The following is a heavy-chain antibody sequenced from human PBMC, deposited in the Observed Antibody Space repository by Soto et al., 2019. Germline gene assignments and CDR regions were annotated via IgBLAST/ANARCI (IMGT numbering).Heavy chain of an antibody. V-gene: IGHV1-2*02. CDR3: ARDDGSYLFDF. CDR1: GYTFTGSY. CDR2: INPDNGYT. Sequence: ASVKVSCKASGYTFTGSYMHWVRQALGQGLEWMGWINPDNGYTYYSEKLQGRVTMTRDTSINTAYMDLSRLTSDDTAVYFCARDDGSYLFDFWGQGTLVTASS. J-gene: IGHJ4*02.